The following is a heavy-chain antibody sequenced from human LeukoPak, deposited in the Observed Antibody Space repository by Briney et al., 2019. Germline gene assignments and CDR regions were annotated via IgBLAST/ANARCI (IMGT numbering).Heavy chain of an antibody. J-gene: IGHJ3*02. Sequence: GGSLRLSCAASGFTFSSHGMHWVRQAPGKGLEWVAVISYDGSNKYYADSVKGRFTISRDSSKNTLYLQMNSLRAEDTAVYYCAKDRAGPSYYYDSSGPDAFDIWGQGTMVTVSS. V-gene: IGHV3-30*18. CDR3: AKDRAGPSYYYDSSGPDAFDI. CDR1: GFTFSSHG. CDR2: ISYDGSNK. D-gene: IGHD3-22*01.